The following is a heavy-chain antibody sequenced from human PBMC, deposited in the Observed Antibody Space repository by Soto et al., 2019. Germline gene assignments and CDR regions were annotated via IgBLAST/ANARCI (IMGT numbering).Heavy chain of an antibody. J-gene: IGHJ4*02. V-gene: IGHV3-30-3*01. CDR1: GFTFSSYA. Sequence: GGSLRLSCAASGFTFSSYALHWVRQAPGKGLEWVTIISYDGSYKYYADSVKGRFTISRDNSENTLCLQMNSLRAEDTAVYYCARDVTSDYWGQGTLVTVSS. CDR3: ARDVTSDY. CDR2: ISYDGSYK. D-gene: IGHD4-4*01.